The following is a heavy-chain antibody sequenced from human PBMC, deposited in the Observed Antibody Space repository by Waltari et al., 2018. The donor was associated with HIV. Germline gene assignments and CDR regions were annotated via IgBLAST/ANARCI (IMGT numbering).Heavy chain of an antibody. J-gene: IGHJ3*01. CDR3: ARLPRDRGWGEKGFDV. D-gene: IGHD3-10*01. V-gene: IGHV1-18*01. CDR2: ISPYNGYT. Sequence: QVQLVQSGGELKKPGASVRVSCKAHGYNFISYGISWVRQAPGQGIQWMGWISPYNGYTDYSQHPKVSVTMTTDTSTNTAYMELRSRKSDDTAVYYCARLPRDRGWGEKGFDVWGQGTTVTVSS. CDR1: GYNFISYG.